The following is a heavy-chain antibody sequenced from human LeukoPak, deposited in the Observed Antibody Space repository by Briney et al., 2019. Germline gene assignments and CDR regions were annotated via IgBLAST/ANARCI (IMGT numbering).Heavy chain of an antibody. D-gene: IGHD1-26*01. CDR1: GDSISSGGYY. V-gene: IGHV4-30-2*01. Sequence: PSETLSLTCTVSGDSISSGGYYWNWIRQPPGKGLEWIGYIYHSGITNYNPSLKSRVTISIDRSKNQFSLKLSSVSAADTAVYYCAGSLVGATSYFDYWGQGTLVTVSS. CDR2: IYHSGIT. CDR3: AGSLVGATSYFDY. J-gene: IGHJ4*02.